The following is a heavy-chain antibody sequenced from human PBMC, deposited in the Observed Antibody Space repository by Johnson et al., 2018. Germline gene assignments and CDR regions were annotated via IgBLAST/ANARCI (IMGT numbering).Heavy chain of an antibody. V-gene: IGHV3-9*01. D-gene: IGHD1-1*01. Sequence: VHLFESGGGLVQPGRYLRLSCAASGFTFDDYAMHWVRQAPGKGLEWVSGISWNSGSLGYADSVKGRFTISRDNAKNSLYLQMNSLRAEETALYYFAKDWKDWGQGTMVTVSS. J-gene: IGHJ3*01. CDR3: AKDWKD. CDR1: GFTFDDYA. CDR2: ISWNSGSL.